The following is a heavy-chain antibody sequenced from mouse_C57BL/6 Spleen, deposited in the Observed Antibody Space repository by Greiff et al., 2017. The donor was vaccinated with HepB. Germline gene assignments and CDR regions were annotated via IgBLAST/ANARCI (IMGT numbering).Heavy chain of an antibody. CDR3: AREDWDGDY. CDR1: GYTFTSYW. J-gene: IGHJ2*01. V-gene: IGHV1-52*01. D-gene: IGHD4-1*01. CDR2: IDPSDSET. Sequence: QVQLKQPGAELVRPGSSVKLSCKASGYTFTSYWMHWVKQRPIQGLEWIGNIDPSDSETHYNQKFKDKATLTVDKSSSTAYMQLSSLTSEDSAVYYCAREDWDGDYWGQGTTLTVSS.